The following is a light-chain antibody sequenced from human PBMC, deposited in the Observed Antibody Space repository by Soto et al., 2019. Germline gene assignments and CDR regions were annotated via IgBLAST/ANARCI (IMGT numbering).Light chain of an antibody. CDR2: DNN. V-gene: IGLV1-51*01. J-gene: IGLJ2*01. Sequence: QSVLTQPPSVSAAPGQKVTISCSGSSSNIGNNYVSWYQHLPGTAPKLLIYDNNKRPSGIPDRFSGSKSGTSATLGITGLRTGDEADYYCGTWDSSLSAGVFGGGTQLTVL. CDR3: GTWDSSLSAGV. CDR1: SSNIGNNY.